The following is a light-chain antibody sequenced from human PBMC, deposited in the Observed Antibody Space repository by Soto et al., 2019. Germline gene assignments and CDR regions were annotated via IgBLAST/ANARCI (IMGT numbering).Light chain of an antibody. CDR3: QQYGGSPPYT. CDR1: QSVSSDY. Sequence: PGERATLSRRASQSVSSDYLAWYQQKPGQAPRLLIYFASTRAAGIPDRFSGRGSGADFTLTISRLEPEDSAVYFCQQYGGSPPYTFGQGTKLEIK. J-gene: IGKJ2*01. V-gene: IGKV3-20*01. CDR2: FAS.